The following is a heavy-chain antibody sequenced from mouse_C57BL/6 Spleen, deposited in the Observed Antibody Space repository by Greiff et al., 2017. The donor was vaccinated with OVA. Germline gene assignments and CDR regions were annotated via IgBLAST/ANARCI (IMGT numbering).Heavy chain of an antibody. D-gene: IGHD4-1*01. V-gene: IGHV14-4*01. CDR3: TPQSSNGDPFAY. CDR1: GFNIKDDY. J-gene: IGHJ3*01. CDR2: IYPENGDT. Sequence: VQLKQSGAELVRPGASVKLSCTASGFNIKDDYMNWVKQRPEQGLEWIGGIYPENGDTDYASKFQGKATITADKSSNTAYLQLSSLTSEDTAVYYGTPQSSNGDPFAYWGQGTLVTVSA.